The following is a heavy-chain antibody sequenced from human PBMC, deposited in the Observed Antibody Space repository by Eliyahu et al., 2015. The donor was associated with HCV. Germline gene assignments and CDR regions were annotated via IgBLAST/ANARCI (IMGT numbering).Heavy chain of an antibody. V-gene: IGHV1-2*04. J-gene: IGHJ4*02. Sequence: QVQLVQSGAEVKKPGASVRVXCXASGYNLTDYFVHGVRQAPGPGLEWMGWINPRSGDTNYAQNFQAWVTLTRDTSISTVYMDMTRLKSDDTAIYYCARERDAFDLWGQGTLVTASS. D-gene: IGHD5-24*01. CDR1: GYNLTDYF. CDR3: ARERDAFDL. CDR2: INPRSGDT.